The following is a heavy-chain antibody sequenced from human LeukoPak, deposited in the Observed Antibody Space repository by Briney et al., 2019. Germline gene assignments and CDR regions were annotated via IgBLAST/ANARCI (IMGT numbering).Heavy chain of an antibody. V-gene: IGHV3-11*01. CDR3: TRELTYYYGSGSYAFDI. D-gene: IGHD3-10*01. CDR2: ISSSGSTI. J-gene: IGHJ3*02. Sequence: GGSLRLSCAASGFTFSDYYMSWIRQAPGKGLEWVSYISSSGSTIYYADSVKGRFTISRDNAENSLYLQMNSLKTEDTAVYYCTRELTYYYGSGSYAFDIWGQGTMVTVSS. CDR1: GFTFSDYY.